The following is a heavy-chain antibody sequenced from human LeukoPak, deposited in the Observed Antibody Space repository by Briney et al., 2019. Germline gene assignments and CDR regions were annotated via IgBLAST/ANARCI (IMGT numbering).Heavy chain of an antibody. V-gene: IGHV4-39*01. CDR3: ARQAGRDGYNYPYAFDV. J-gene: IGHJ3*01. CDR1: GGSVSSTVYY. D-gene: IGHD5-24*01. CDR2: IYYIGNT. Sequence: PSETLSLTCTVSGGSVSSTVYYWGWIRQPPGKGLEWIGNIYYIGNTYYSPSLKSRVTISVDTSKRQFSLKLSSVTAADTAVYYCARQAGRDGYNYPYAFDVWGQGTMVTVSS.